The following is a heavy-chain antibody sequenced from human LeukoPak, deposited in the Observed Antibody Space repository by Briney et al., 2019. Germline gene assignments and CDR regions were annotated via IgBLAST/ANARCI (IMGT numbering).Heavy chain of an antibody. J-gene: IGHJ4*02. CDR2: ISWNSGGI. CDR3: AKDNYYDSSGYPYH. D-gene: IGHD3-22*01. V-gene: IGHV3-9*01. Sequence: QSGGSLRLSCAASGFTFDDYAMHWVRQAPGKGLEWVSAISWNSGGIGYADSVKGRFTISRDNAKNSLYLQMNSLRAEDTALYYRAKDNYYDSSGYPYHWGQGTLVTVSS. CDR1: GFTFDDYA.